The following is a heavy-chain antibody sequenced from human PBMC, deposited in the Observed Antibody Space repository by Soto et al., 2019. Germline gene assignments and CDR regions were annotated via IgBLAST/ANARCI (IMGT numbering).Heavy chain of an antibody. Sequence: PSETLSLTCTVSGGSISGYYWSWIRQPPGKGLEWIGYIYYRGSTHYNPSLKSRVTISVDTSKNQFSLKLSSVTAADTAVYYCARDSIAAGGSFAYWGQGTLVTVSS. D-gene: IGHD6-13*01. CDR2: IYYRGST. J-gene: IGHJ4*02. CDR1: GGSISGYY. V-gene: IGHV4-59*01. CDR3: ARDSIAAGGSFAY.